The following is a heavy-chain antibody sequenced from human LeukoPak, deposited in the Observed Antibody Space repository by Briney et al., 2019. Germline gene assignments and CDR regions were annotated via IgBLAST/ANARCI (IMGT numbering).Heavy chain of an antibody. CDR2: ISGSGGST. V-gene: IGHV3-23*01. J-gene: IGHJ5*02. CDR3: AKDPYSSGWYNWFDP. CDR1: GFTFSSYA. Sequence: GGSLRLSCAASGFTFSSYAMCWVRQAPGKGLEWASAISGSGGSTYYADSVKGRFTISRDNSKNTLYLQMNSLRAEDTAVYYCAKDPYSSGWYNWFDPWGQGTLVTVSS. D-gene: IGHD6-19*01.